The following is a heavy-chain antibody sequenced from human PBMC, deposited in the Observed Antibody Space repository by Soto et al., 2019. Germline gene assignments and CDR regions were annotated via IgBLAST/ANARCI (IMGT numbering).Heavy chain of an antibody. CDR2: ISGGGGTI. CDR1: GFTLCTYG. D-gene: IGHD3-16*01. V-gene: IGHV3-23*01. J-gene: IGHJ3*01. Sequence: LRLSCAASGFTLCTYGMTWVRQAPGKGPEWVASISGGGGTISYTESVKGRFSISRDHSKNTLYLQMNNLRAEDTAIYFCAKDPNGFYVGAFDFWGQGTMVTVSS. CDR3: AKDPNGFYVGAFDF.